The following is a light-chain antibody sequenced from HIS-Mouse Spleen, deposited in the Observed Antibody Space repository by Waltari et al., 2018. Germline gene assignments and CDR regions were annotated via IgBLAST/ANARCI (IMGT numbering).Light chain of an antibody. V-gene: IGLV2-14*03. J-gene: IGLJ2*01. Sequence: QSALTQPASVSGSPGQSITISCTGTSSDVGGYNCVSWYQQHPGKAPKLMIYDVSKQPSVVSHRFSGSNSGNTASLTISGLQAEDEADYYCSSYTSSSTEVFGGGTKLTVL. CDR2: DVS. CDR3: SSYTSSSTEV. CDR1: SSDVGGYNC.